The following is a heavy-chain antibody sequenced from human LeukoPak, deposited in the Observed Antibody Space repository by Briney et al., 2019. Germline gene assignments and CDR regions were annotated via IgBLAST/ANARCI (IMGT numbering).Heavy chain of an antibody. V-gene: IGHV3-48*03. D-gene: IGHD3-10*01. CDR2: ISGGGGTI. J-gene: IGHJ4*02. CDR1: GFTFSSYE. CDR3: ARDKYYGSGSFDY. Sequence: GGSLRLSCAASGFTFSSYEMNWVRQAPGKGLEWVSYISGGGGTIYYADSVKGRFTISRDNAKNSLYLQMNSLRAEDTAVYYCARDKYYGSGSFDYWGQGTLVTVSS.